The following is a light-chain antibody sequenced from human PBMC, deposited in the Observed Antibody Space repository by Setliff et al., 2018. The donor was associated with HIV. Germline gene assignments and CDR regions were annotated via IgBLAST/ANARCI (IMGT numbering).Light chain of an antibody. CDR3: CSYAGNYVFV. CDR1: SSDIGGYNY. Sequence: QSALTQPRSVSGSPGQSVTFSCTGASSDIGGYNYVSLYQQHPGKAPKLLIYDITKRPSGVPDRFSGFKSGNTASLTISGLQADDEADYYCCSYAGNYVFVFGGGTKVTVL. J-gene: IGLJ1*01. V-gene: IGLV2-11*01. CDR2: DIT.